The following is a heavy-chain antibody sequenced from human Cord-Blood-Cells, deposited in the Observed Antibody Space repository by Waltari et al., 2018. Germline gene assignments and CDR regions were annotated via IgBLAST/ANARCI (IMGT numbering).Heavy chain of an antibody. D-gene: IGHD6-6*01. Sequence: GYTLTELSMHWVRQAPGKGLEWMGGFDPEDGETIYAQKFQGRVTMTEDTSTDTAYMELSSLRSEDTAVYYCATHGYSSSNYWGQGTLVTVSS. CDR1: GYTLTELS. V-gene: IGHV1-24*01. J-gene: IGHJ4*02. CDR2: FDPEDGET. CDR3: ATHGYSSSNY.